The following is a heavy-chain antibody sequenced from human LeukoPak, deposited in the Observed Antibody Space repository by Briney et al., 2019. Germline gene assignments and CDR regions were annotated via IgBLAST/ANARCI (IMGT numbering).Heavy chain of an antibody. D-gene: IGHD5-12*01. CDR3: ARDYDEDY. V-gene: IGHV3-21*01. J-gene: IGHJ4*02. CDR2: ISTSSSHI. Sequence: PGGPLKLSFAAPGFTFSTSSMNRGPQAPGKGLEWVSSISTSSSHIYYADSVKGRFTISRDNAKNSLYLQMNSLRAEDTAVYFCARDYDEDYWGQGTLVTVSS. CDR1: GFTFSTSS.